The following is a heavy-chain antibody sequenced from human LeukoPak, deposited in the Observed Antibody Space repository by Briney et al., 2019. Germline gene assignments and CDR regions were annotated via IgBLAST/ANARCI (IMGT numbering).Heavy chain of an antibody. J-gene: IGHJ4*02. V-gene: IGHV1-69*01. D-gene: IGHD5-18*01. CDR1: GGTFSSYA. Sequence: SVKVSCKASGGTFSSYAISWVRQAPGQGLEWMGGIIPIFGTANYAQKFQGRVTITADESTSTAYMELSSLRSEDTAVYYCARTTAMVQRDYFDYWGQGALVTVSS. CDR2: IIPIFGTA. CDR3: ARTTAMVQRDYFDY.